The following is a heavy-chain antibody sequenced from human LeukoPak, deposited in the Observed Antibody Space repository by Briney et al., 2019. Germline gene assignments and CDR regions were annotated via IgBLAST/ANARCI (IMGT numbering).Heavy chain of an antibody. CDR3: ARDARYCSGGSCLGYGMDV. CDR1: GFTFSSYS. Sequence: GGSLRLSCAASGFTFSSYSMNWVRQAPGKGLEWVSSISSSSSYIYYADSVKGRFTISRDNAKNSLYLQMNSLRAEDTAVYYCARDARYCSGGSCLGYGMDVWGQGTTVTVSS. CDR2: ISSSSSYI. J-gene: IGHJ6*02. D-gene: IGHD2-15*01. V-gene: IGHV3-21*01.